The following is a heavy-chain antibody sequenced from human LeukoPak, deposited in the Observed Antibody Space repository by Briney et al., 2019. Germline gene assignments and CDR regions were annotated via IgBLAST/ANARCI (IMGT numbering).Heavy chain of an antibody. CDR1: GFTFSGYG. CDR3: ASTYHYDSSGYYPFDY. J-gene: IGHJ4*02. Sequence: PGRSLRLSCAASGFTFSGYGMHWVRQAPGKGLEYVSGISSNGGSTGYADSVKGRFTISRDNSKRGMFLQMSSLRPEDTAIYYCASTYHYDSSGYYPFDYWGQGTLVTVSS. V-gene: IGHV3-64D*09. D-gene: IGHD3-22*01. CDR2: ISSNGGST.